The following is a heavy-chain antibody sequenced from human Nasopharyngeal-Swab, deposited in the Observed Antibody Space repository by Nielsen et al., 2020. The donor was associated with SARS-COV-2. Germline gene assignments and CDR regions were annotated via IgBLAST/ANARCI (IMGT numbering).Heavy chain of an antibody. CDR2: IYSGGST. D-gene: IGHD3-9*01. V-gene: IGHV3-53*01. CDR3: ARTRYYDILTGYYYYYYYMDV. J-gene: IGHJ6*03. Sequence: WMRERPGKGLEWVSVIYSGGSTYYADSVKGRFTISRDNSKNTLYLQMNSLRAEDTAVYYCARTRYYDILTGYYYYYYYMDVWGKGTTVTVSS.